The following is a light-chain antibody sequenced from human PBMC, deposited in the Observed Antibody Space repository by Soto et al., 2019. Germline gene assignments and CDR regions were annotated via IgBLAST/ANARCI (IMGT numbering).Light chain of an antibody. J-gene: IGKJ5*01. Sequence: EIVLTQSPGTLSLSPGERATLSCRASQSVSRSYLAWYQQKPGQAPRLLIYGASRRAAGIPDRFSGSGSGTDFTLTISRLEPEDFAVYYCQQYNNWPPITFGQGTRLEIK. CDR3: QQYNNWPPIT. CDR1: QSVSRSY. V-gene: IGKV3-20*01. CDR2: GAS.